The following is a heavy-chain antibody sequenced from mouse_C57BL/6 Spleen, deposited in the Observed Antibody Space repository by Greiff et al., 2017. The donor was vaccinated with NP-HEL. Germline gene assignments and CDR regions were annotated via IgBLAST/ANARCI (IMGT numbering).Heavy chain of an antibody. CDR3: ARGGYYYGSSYFAY. V-gene: IGHV1-69*01. D-gene: IGHD1-1*01. J-gene: IGHJ3*01. CDR2: IDPSDSYT. Sequence: QVQLQQPGAELVMPGASVKLSCKASGYTFTSYWMHWVKQRPGQGLEWIGEIDPSDSYTNYNQQFKGKSTLTVDKSSSTAYMQLSSLTSEDSAVYYCARGGYYYGSSYFAYWGQGTLVTVSA. CDR1: GYTFTSYW.